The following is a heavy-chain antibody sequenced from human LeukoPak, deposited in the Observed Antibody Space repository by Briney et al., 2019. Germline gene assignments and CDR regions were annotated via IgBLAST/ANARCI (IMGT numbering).Heavy chain of an antibody. V-gene: IGHV3-66*01. CDR1: GFTVSSNY. J-gene: IGHJ4*02. D-gene: IGHD5-18*01. CDR3: AKSRGYNYGSWDQYFDY. CDR2: IYSGGST. Sequence: GGSLRLSCAASGFTVSSNYMSWVRQAPGKGLEWVSVIYSGGSTYYADSVKGRFTISRDNSKNTLYLQMNSLRAEDTAVYYCAKSRGYNYGSWDQYFDYRGQGTLATVSS.